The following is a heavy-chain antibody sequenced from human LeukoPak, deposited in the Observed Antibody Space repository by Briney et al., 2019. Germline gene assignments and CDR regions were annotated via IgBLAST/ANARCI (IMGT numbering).Heavy chain of an antibody. V-gene: IGHV3-23*01. CDR1: RFTFSNYA. CDR2: ISGSGDTI. J-gene: IGHJ4*02. D-gene: IGHD1-14*01. CDR3: ATETNGRHYDY. Sequence: GGSLRLSCAASRFTFSNYAMSWVRQAPGKGLEWVSAISGSGDTIYYADSVKGRFTISRDNSKNTLYLRMNSLRAEDTAVYYCATETNGRHYDYWGQGTLLTVSS.